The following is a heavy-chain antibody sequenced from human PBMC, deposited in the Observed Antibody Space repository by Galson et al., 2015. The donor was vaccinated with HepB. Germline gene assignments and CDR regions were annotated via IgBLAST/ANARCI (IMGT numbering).Heavy chain of an antibody. D-gene: IGHD2-21*02. J-gene: IGHJ4*02. Sequence: SLRLSCAASGFTFSSYGMHWVRQAPGKGLQWVAVISYDGSDKYYADSVKGRFTISRDNSKNTRYLQMNSLRAEDTAVYYCASFGDIFDYWGQGTLVTVSS. CDR1: GFTFSSYG. V-gene: IGHV3-30*03. CDR3: ASFGDIFDY. CDR2: ISYDGSDK.